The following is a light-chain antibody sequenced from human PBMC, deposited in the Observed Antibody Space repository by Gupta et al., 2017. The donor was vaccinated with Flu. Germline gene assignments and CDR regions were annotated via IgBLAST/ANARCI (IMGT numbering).Light chain of an antibody. CDR3: QQHGSSSVIT. V-gene: IGKV3-20*01. CDR1: QNVNNN. J-gene: IGKJ4*01. Sequence: EIVFTQSPGTLSLSPGERSPLSCRASQNVNNNLAWYQQKPGQAPRLLFYSASTRASGISDRFSGGGSGTDFTLTISRLEPEDFAVYYCQQHGSSSVITFGGGTKLEIK. CDR2: SAS.